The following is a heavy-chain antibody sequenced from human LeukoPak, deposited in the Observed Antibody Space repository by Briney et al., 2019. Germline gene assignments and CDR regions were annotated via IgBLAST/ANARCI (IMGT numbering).Heavy chain of an antibody. CDR2: IYTSGCT. J-gene: IGHJ4*02. D-gene: IGHD3-16*02. CDR1: GGLINSYY. CDR3: ARTNGVIVDNYSDY. V-gene: IGHV4-4*07. Sequence: AEPLSLPCTVSGGLINSYYWRWMRQPAGKGLEGIGRIYTSGCTNYHPSLKSRVTMSVGTSKKQSSLPLSDVTARDTAGYYFARTNGVIVDNYSDYWRQGSLVT.